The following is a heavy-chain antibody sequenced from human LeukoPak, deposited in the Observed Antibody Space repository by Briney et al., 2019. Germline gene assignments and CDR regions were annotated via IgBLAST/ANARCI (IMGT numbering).Heavy chain of an antibody. CDR1: GGTFSSYA. D-gene: IGHD4-17*01. CDR3: AAELYGVYTDCCTFHM. V-gene: IGHV1-69*05. Sequence: GASVKVSCKASGGTFSSYAISWVRQAPGQGLEWMGGIIPIFGTANYAQKFQGRFAITRDMSTNTAYMELSSLGSEDSAVYYCAAELYGVYTDCCTFHMWGQGTMVTVSS. CDR2: IIPIFGTA. J-gene: IGHJ3*02.